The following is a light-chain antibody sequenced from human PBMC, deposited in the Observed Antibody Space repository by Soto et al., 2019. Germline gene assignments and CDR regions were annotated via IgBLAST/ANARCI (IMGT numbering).Light chain of an antibody. CDR2: DTS. V-gene: IGKV1-33*01. J-gene: IGKJ3*01. CDR1: QDVRKY. CDR3: QQRHNLPHT. Sequence: DIQMTQSPSSLSASVGDRVTITCQASQDVRKYLSCYQQKARKAPKLLIYDTSNLETGVPSRFSGIGSGTDFTFNISSLQPEDIATYYCQQRHNLPHTFGPGTKVDIK.